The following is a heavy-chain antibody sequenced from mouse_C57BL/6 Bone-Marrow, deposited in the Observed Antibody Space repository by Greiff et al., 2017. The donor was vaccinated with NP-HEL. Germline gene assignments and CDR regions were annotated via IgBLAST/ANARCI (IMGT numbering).Heavy chain of an antibody. CDR1: GYTFTSYW. J-gene: IGHJ3*01. Sequence: QVQLKQPGAELVRPGSSVKLSCKASGYTFTSYWMDWVKQRPGQGLEWIGNIYPSDSETHYNQKFKDKATLTVDKSSSTAYMQLSSLTSEDSAVYYCARRGYDYDGAWFAYWGQGTLVTVSA. CDR3: ARRGYDYDGAWFAY. CDR2: IYPSDSET. V-gene: IGHV1-61*01. D-gene: IGHD2-4*01.